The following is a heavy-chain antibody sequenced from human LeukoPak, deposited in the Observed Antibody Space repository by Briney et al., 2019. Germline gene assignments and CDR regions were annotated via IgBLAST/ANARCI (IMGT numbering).Heavy chain of an antibody. CDR1: GYTFTGYY. Sequence: GASVKVSCKASGYTFTGYYMHRVRQAPGQGLEWMGWINLNSGGTNYAQKFQGRVTMTRDASISTAYMDLSRLRSDDTAVYYCAREGGYSSSWRAFDIWGQGTMVTVSS. CDR3: AREGGYSSSWRAFDI. D-gene: IGHD6-6*01. CDR2: INLNSGGT. V-gene: IGHV1-2*02. J-gene: IGHJ3*02.